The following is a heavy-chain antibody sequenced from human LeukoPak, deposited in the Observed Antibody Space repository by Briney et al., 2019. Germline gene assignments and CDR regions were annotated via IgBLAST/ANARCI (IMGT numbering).Heavy chain of an antibody. J-gene: IGHJ4*02. D-gene: IGHD2-15*01. Sequence: PSETLSLTCTVSGVSISSYYWSRIRQPPGKGLEWIGYIYYSGSTNYNPSLKSRVTISVDTSKNQFSLKLSSVTAADTAVYYCARVKAASFDYWGQGTLVTVSS. CDR3: ARVKAASFDY. CDR1: GVSISSYY. CDR2: IYYSGST. V-gene: IGHV4-59*01.